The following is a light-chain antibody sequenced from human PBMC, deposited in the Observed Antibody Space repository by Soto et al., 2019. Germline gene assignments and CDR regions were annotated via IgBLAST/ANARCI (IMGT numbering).Light chain of an antibody. Sequence: QSVLTQPPSVSGAPGQRVTISCTGSSSNIGADYDVHWYQQLPGTAPKLLIFGDTNRPSGVPDRFSGSKSGTSASLAITGLQDDDEADYDCQSSDSSLSGSVFGGGTKLTVL. CDR2: GDT. V-gene: IGLV1-40*01. CDR1: SSNIGADYD. J-gene: IGLJ2*01. CDR3: QSSDSSLSGSV.